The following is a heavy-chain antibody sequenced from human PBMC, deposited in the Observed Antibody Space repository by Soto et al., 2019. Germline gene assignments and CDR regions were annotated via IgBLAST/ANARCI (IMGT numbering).Heavy chain of an antibody. CDR1: GGSISSYY. J-gene: IGHJ5*02. V-gene: IGHV4-59*01. CDR3: ARQGPASILNTWFDP. D-gene: IGHD2-2*01. Sequence: SETLSLTCTVSGGSISSYYWSWIRQPPGKGLEWIGYIYYSGSTNHNPSLKSRATISLDASKNQFSLKLSSVTAADTAVYYCARQGPASILNTWFDPWGQGTLVTVS. CDR2: IYYSGST.